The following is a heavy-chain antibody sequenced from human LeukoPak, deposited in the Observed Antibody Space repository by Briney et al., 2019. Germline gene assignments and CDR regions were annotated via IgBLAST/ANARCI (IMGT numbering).Heavy chain of an antibody. D-gene: IGHD2/OR15-2a*01. J-gene: IGHJ4*02. V-gene: IGHV3-74*01. CDR1: GNYW. CDR3: VSFYETY. Sequence: GGSLRLSCAASGNYWMHWVRQAPGKGLVWVSHINSDGSWTSYADSVKGRFTISKDNAKNTVYLQMNSLKAEDTAVYYCVSFYETYWGRGTLVTVSS. CDR2: INSDGSWT.